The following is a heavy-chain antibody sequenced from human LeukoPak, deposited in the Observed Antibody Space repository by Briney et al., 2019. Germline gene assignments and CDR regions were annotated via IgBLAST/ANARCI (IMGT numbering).Heavy chain of an antibody. D-gene: IGHD3-9*01. CDR2: IYYSGTT. CDR3: ARHVLTGYHPHFHYYYMDV. J-gene: IGHJ6*03. CDR1: GGSINSNSHH. V-gene: IGHV4-39*01. Sequence: SETLSLTCSVSGGSINSNSHHWDWIRQAPGKRLEWIGNIYYSGTTSYNPSLKSRVTISVDTSKNQFSLKLSSVTAADTAVYYCARHVLTGYHPHFHYYYMDVWGKGTTVTVSS.